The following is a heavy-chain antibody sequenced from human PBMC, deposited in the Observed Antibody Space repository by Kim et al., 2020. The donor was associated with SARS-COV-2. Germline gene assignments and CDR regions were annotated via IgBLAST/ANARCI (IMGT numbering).Heavy chain of an antibody. CDR1: GYIFTDNY. CDR2: VNPNGGYT. D-gene: IGHD2-2*01. Sequence: ASVKISCKASGYIFTDNYLHWVRQAPGQGLEWLGIVNPNGGYTTYAPKFQGRVSMTRDTSTSTFYMELSGLRPDDTALYYCARDRGLGHQLMDYWGHGTLLTVSS. CDR3: ARDRGLGHQLMDY. V-gene: IGHV1-46*01. J-gene: IGHJ4*01.